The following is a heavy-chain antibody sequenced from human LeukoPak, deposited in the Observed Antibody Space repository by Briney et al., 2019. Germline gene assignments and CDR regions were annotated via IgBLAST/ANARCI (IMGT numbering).Heavy chain of an antibody. CDR2: ISWDGGST. Sequence: TGGSLRLSCAASGFTFDDYAMHWVRQAPGKGLEWVSLISWDGGSTYYADSVKGRFTISRDNSKNSLYLQMNSLRAEDTALYYCAKDGIAAAGVLDYYYYMDVWGKGTTVTVSS. V-gene: IGHV3-43D*03. D-gene: IGHD6-13*01. J-gene: IGHJ6*03. CDR1: GFTFDDYA. CDR3: AKDGIAAAGVLDYYYYMDV.